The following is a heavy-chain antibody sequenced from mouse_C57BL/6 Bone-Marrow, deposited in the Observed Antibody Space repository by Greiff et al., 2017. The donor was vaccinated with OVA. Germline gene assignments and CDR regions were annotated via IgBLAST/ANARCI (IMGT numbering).Heavy chain of an antibody. Sequence: QVQLQQPGAELVKPGASVKLSCKASGYTFTSYWMHWVKQRTGQGLEWIGMIHPNSGSTNYNEKFKSKATLTVDKSSSTAYMHLSSLTSEDSAVYYCASDYGSPARYFDVWGTGTTVTVSS. CDR2: IHPNSGST. D-gene: IGHD1-1*01. V-gene: IGHV1-64*01. J-gene: IGHJ1*03. CDR1: GYTFTSYW. CDR3: ASDYGSPARYFDV.